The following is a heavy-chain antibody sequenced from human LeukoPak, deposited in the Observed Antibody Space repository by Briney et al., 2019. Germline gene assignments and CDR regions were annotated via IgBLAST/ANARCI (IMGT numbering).Heavy chain of an antibody. J-gene: IGHJ4*02. CDR3: AKDVRSRGWYPRPFDY. CDR2: IRYDGSNK. CDR1: GLTFSSYG. D-gene: IGHD6-19*01. Sequence: PGGSLRLSCAASGLTFSSYGMHWVRQAPGKGLEWVAFIRYDGSNKYYADSVRGRFTISRDNSKNTLYLQMNSLRAEDTAVYYCAKDVRSRGWYPRPFDYWGQGTLVTVSS. V-gene: IGHV3-30*02.